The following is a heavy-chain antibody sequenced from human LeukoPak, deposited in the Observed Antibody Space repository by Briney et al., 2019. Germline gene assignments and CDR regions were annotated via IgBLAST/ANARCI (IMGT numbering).Heavy chain of an antibody. CDR3: ARDTPRWDYDILTGYSHPIL. CDR2: INWNGGST. D-gene: IGHD3-9*01. CDR1: GFTFDDYG. V-gene: IGHV3-20*04. Sequence: PGGSLRLSCAASGFTFDDYGMSWVRQAPGKGLEWVSGINWNGGSTGYADSVKGRFTISRDNAKNSLHLQMNSLRAEDTALYYCARDTPRWDYDILTGYSHPILWGQGTLVTVSS. J-gene: IGHJ4*02.